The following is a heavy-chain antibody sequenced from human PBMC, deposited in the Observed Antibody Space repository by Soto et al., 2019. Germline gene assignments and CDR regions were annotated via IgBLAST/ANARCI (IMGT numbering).Heavy chain of an antibody. CDR3: ATWYYYDSSGYRIFQH. V-gene: IGHV1-24*01. D-gene: IGHD3-22*01. Sequence: ASVKVSCKVSGYTLTELSMHWVRQAPGKGLEWMGGFDPEDGETIYAQKFQGRVTMTEDTSTDTAYMELSSLRSEDTAVYYCATWYYYDSSGYRIFQHWGQGTLVTVS. CDR2: FDPEDGET. CDR1: GYTLTELS. J-gene: IGHJ1*01.